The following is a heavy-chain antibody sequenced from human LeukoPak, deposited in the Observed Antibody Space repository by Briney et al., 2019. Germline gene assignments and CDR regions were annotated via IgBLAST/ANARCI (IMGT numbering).Heavy chain of an antibody. CDR3: ARGRNYDSSGGDY. V-gene: IGHV4-59*01. CDR2: IYYSGST. CDR1: GGSISSYY. J-gene: IGHJ4*02. Sequence: SETLSLTCTVSGGSISSYYWSWIRQPPGKGLKWIGYIYYSGSTNYNPSLKSRVTISVDTSKNQFSLKLSSVTAADTAVYYCARGRNYDSSGGDYWGQGTLVTVSS. D-gene: IGHD3-22*01.